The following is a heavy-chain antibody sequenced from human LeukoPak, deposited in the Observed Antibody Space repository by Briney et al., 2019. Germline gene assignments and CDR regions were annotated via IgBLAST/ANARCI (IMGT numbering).Heavy chain of an antibody. CDR3: AKIDNGYDI. Sequence: GGSLRLSCAASGFTFSDYAMNWVRQAPGKGLFWVSTISGSGNSTYYADSVKGRFTISRDNSKKTLYLQMTSLRAEDTAVYYCAKIDNGYDIWGQGTMVTVSS. CDR2: ISGSGNST. V-gene: IGHV3-23*01. D-gene: IGHD2-2*03. J-gene: IGHJ3*02. CDR1: GFTFSDYA.